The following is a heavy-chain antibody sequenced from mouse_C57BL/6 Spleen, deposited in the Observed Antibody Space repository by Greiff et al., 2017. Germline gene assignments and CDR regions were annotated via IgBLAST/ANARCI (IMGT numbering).Heavy chain of an antibody. CDR1: GYTFTSYW. CDR3: ARRGSTMGFAY. Sequence: QVQLQQPGAELVMPGASVKLSCKASGYTFTSYWMHWVKQRPGQGLEWIGEIDPSDSYTNYNQKFKGKSTLTVDKSSSTAYMQLSSLTSEDSAVYYCARRGSTMGFAYWGQGTLVTVSA. V-gene: IGHV1-69*01. D-gene: IGHD2-1*01. J-gene: IGHJ3*01. CDR2: IDPSDSYT.